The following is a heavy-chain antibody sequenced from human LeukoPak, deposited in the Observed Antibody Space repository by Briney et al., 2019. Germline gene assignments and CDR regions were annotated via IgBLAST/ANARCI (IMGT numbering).Heavy chain of an antibody. Sequence: KPGGSKRLSCAASGFTFNKSWMSWVRQAPGKGLEWVSAISGSGGSTYYADSVKGRFTISRDNSKNTLYLQMNSLRAEDTAVYYCAKDIAAAGYFDYWGQGTLVTVSS. D-gene: IGHD6-13*01. J-gene: IGHJ4*02. CDR2: ISGSGGST. CDR1: GFTFNKSW. V-gene: IGHV3-23*01. CDR3: AKDIAAAGYFDY.